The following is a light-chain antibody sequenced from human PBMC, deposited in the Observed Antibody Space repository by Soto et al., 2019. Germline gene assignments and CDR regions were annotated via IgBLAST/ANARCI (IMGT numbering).Light chain of an antibody. V-gene: IGKV3-20*01. CDR1: QSVSSSY. Sequence: EIVXTXXPXXXSXSXGERATLSCRASQSVSSSYLAWYQQKPGQAPRLLIYGASSRATGIPDRFSGSGSGTDFTLTISRLEPEDFAVYYCQHYGSLVLTFGGGTKVEIK. CDR3: QHYGSLVLT. CDR2: GAS. J-gene: IGKJ4*01.